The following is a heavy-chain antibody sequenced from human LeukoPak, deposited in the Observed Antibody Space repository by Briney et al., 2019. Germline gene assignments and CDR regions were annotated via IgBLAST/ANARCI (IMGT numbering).Heavy chain of an antibody. V-gene: IGHV3-48*01. Sequence: SGGSLRLSCAASGFTFSSYSMNWVRQAPGKGLEWVSYISSSSSTIYYADSVKGRFTISRDNSKNTLYLQMNSLRAEDTAVYYCARDLGRIVVVITTLDYWGQGTLVTVSS. CDR2: ISSSSSTI. D-gene: IGHD3-22*01. J-gene: IGHJ4*02. CDR1: GFTFSSYS. CDR3: ARDLGRIVVVITTLDY.